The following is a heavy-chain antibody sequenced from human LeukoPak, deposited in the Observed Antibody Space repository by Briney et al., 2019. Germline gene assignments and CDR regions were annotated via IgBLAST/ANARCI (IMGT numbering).Heavy chain of an antibody. D-gene: IGHD2-2*01. J-gene: IGHJ4*02. CDR1: GFTLSSYS. CDR2: ISTNGDGT. Sequence: GGSLRLSCAASGFTLSSYSMNWVRQAPGEGLEYVSAISTNGDGTHYANSVKGRFTISRDNSKNTLYLQMGSLRVEDMAVYYCARWGSTSCYDYWGQGTLVTVSS. V-gene: IGHV3-64*01. CDR3: ARWGSTSCYDY.